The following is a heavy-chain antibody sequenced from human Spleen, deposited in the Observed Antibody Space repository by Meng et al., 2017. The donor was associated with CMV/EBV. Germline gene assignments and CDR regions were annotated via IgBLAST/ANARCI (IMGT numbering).Heavy chain of an antibody. CDR1: GGSISSYY. CDR2: IYYSGST. D-gene: IGHD3-3*01. V-gene: IGHV4-59*01. CDR3: ASYDFWSGYLAY. Sequence: SETLSLTCTVSGGSISSYYCSWIRQPPGKGLEWIGYIYYSGSTNYNPSLKSRVTISVDTSKNQFSLKLSSVTAADTAVYYCASYDFWSGYLAYWGQGTLVTVSS. J-gene: IGHJ4*02.